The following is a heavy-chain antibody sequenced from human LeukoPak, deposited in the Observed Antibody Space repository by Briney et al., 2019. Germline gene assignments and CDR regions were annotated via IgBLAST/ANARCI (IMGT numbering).Heavy chain of an antibody. Sequence: GGSLRLSCAASGFTFSSYAMNWVRQAPGKGLEWVSGISDSGGSTYYADSVKGRFTISRDNSKNTLYLQMNSLRVEDTAVYYCAKQYDFWSGPDYWGQGTLVTVSS. J-gene: IGHJ4*02. D-gene: IGHD3-3*01. CDR2: ISDSGGST. V-gene: IGHV3-23*01. CDR3: AKQYDFWSGPDY. CDR1: GFTFSSYA.